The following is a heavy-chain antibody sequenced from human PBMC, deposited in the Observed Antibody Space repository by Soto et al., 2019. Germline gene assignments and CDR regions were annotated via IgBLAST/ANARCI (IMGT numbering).Heavy chain of an antibody. CDR3: AGGTSSRWYWFDP. J-gene: IGHJ5*02. V-gene: IGHV4-31*03. CDR2: IYYNGNT. CDR1: GGSISSTNDY. Sequence: QVQLQESGPGLVKPSQTLSLTCTVSGGSISSTNDYWSWIRRHPGKGLEWIGYIYYNGNTYYNPSLKSRVSISVDTSKNQFSLKLSSVTAADTAVYYCAGGTSSRWYWFDPWGQGTLVTVSS. D-gene: IGHD6-13*01.